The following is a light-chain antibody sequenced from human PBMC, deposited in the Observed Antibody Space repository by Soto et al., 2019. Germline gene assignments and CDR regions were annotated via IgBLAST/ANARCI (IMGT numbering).Light chain of an antibody. V-gene: IGLV2-23*01. Sequence: LSQPASVSGSPGQSITIPCTGSSSDVGSNNLVSWYQQHPGKAPKVMIYEATKRPSGVSNRFSGSKSGNTASLTISGLQAEDEADYYCCSYANIYIWVFGGGTKVTVL. CDR1: SSDVGSNNL. CDR3: CSYANIYIWV. CDR2: EAT. J-gene: IGLJ3*02.